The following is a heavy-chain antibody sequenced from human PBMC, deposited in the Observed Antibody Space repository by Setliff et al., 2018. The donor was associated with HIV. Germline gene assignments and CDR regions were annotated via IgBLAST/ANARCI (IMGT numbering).Heavy chain of an antibody. V-gene: IGHV1-2*02. CDR1: GYTFTYLF. CDR3: ARGPQSYVDVVPTIGRYYFDY. CDR2: INPKSGDT. Sequence: GASVKVSCKASGYTFTYLFIHWVRLAPGRGLEWMGVINPKSGDTNYAQKFQGRVTMTRDTSISTAYMELDRLGSDDTAVFYCARGPQSYVDVVPTIGRYYFDYWGQGALVTVSS. D-gene: IGHD5-12*01. J-gene: IGHJ4*02.